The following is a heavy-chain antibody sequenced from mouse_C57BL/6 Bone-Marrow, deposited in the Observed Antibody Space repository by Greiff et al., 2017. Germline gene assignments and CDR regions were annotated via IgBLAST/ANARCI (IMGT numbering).Heavy chain of an antibody. V-gene: IGHV14-4*01. CDR3: TMYYGSSSYYFDY. D-gene: IGHD1-1*01. CDR1: GFNIKDDY. CDR2: IDPENGDT. J-gene: IGHJ2*01. Sequence: VQLQQSGAELVRPGASVKLSCTASGFNIKDDYMHWVKQRPEQGLEWIGWIDPENGDTEYASKFQGKATITADTSSNTAYLQLSSLTSEDTAVYYCTMYYGSSSYYFDYWGQGTTLTVSS.